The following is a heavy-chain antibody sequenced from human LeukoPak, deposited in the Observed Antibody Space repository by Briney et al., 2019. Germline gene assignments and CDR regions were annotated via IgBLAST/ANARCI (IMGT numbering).Heavy chain of an antibody. CDR1: GFTFSSYG. CDR2: IWYDGSNK. J-gene: IGHJ6*02. Sequence: PGRSLRLSCAASGFTFSSYGMHWVRQAPGKGLEWVAVIWYDGSNKYYADSVKGRFTISRDNSKNTLYLQMNSLIAEDTAVYYCASVDASSGLDYYYYGMDGWGQVTTVTVYS. D-gene: IGHD6-19*01. V-gene: IGHV3-33*01. CDR3: ASVDASSGLDYYYYGMDG.